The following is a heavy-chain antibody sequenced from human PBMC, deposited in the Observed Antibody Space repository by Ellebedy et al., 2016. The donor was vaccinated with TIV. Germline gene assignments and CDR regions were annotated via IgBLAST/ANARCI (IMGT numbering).Heavy chain of an antibody. V-gene: IGHV3-30*02. J-gene: IGHJ4*02. CDR3: AGLWFGDSPSDNSDY. Sequence: PGGSLRLSCAASGFSFSAYGMHWVRRPPGKGLEWATFIRYDGSNKYYANSVKGRFTISRDNSKNTLFLEMNSLRAEDKAIEYCAGLWFGDSPSDNSDYWGRGTLVTVSS. D-gene: IGHD3-10*01. CDR2: IRYDGSNK. CDR1: GFSFSAYG.